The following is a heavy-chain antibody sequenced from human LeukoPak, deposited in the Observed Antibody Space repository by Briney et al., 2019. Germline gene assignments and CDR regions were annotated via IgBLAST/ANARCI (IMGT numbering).Heavy chain of an antibody. Sequence: ASVKVSCKASGYSFATYGISWVRQAPGRGLEWMGWISPYDGNTKYSQKFQGRVTLTTETSTTTAYMELRNLRSDDTAVYYCARAIGDEEYFDYWGQGTLVTVSS. J-gene: IGHJ4*02. CDR2: ISPYDGNT. CDR1: GYSFATYG. D-gene: IGHD3-10*01. V-gene: IGHV1-18*01. CDR3: ARAIGDEEYFDY.